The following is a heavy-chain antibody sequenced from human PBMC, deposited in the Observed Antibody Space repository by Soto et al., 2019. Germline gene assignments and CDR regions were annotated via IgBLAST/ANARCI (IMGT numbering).Heavy chain of an antibody. Sequence: ASVKVSCKASRGTFSSYAISWVRQAPGQGLEWMGGIIPIFGTANYAQKFQGRVTITADESTSTAYMELSSLRSEDTAVYYCAVYDSSGYYYYYYGMDVWGQGTTVTVSS. D-gene: IGHD3-22*01. CDR2: IIPIFGTA. CDR1: RGTFSSYA. V-gene: IGHV1-69*13. J-gene: IGHJ6*02. CDR3: AVYDSSGYYYYYYGMDV.